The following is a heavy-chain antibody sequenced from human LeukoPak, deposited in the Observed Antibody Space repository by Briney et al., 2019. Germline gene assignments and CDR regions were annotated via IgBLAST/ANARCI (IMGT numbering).Heavy chain of an antibody. J-gene: IGHJ4*02. D-gene: IGHD3-22*01. CDR2: ISHDGSDK. CDR1: GFGFSYYG. Sequence: GRSLRLSCAASGFGFSYYGMHWVRQAPGKGLEWVALISHDGSDKYYADSVKGRFTISRDNSKNTLYLQMNSLRAEDTAVYYCARDFYYYDSSGYYYQPSYYFDYWGQGTLVTVSS. CDR3: ARDFYYYDSSGYYYQPSYYFDY. V-gene: IGHV3-30*03.